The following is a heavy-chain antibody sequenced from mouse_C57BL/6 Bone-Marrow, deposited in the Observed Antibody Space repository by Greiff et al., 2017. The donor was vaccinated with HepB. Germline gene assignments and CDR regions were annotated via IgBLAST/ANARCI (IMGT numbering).Heavy chain of an antibody. J-gene: IGHJ4*01. D-gene: IGHD2-1*01. Sequence: QVTLKVSGPGILQPSQTLSLTCSFSGFSLSTFGMGVGWIRQPSGKGLEWLAHIWWDDAKYYNPALKSRLTISKDTSKTQVFLKIANVDTADTATYYCARIGSYYGNYYYAMDYWGQGTSVTVSS. CDR3: ARIGSYYGNYYYAMDY. CDR2: IWWDDAK. CDR1: GFSLSTFGMG. V-gene: IGHV8-8*01.